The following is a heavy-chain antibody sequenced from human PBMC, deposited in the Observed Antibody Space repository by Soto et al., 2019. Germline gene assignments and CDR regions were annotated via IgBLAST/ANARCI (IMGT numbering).Heavy chain of an antibody. V-gene: IGHV1-2*04. CDR2: INPNSGGT. J-gene: IGHJ6*02. CDR3: ARVGGWRSSLGHYGMDV. Sequence: GASVKGSCKASGYTFLGYYIHWVRQAPGQGLEWMGWINPNSGGTNYAQRFQGWVTMTRDRSISTAYMELSRLKSDDTAVYYCARVGGWRSSLGHYGMDVSGQGTPVPVSS. D-gene: IGHD3-10*01. CDR1: GYTFLGYY.